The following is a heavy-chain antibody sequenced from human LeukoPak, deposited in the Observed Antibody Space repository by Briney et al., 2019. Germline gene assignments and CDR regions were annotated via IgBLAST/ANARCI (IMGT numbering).Heavy chain of an antibody. J-gene: IGHJ4*02. D-gene: IGHD4/OR15-4a*01. CDR1: GGSISSYY. Sequence: PSETLSLTCTVSGGSISSYYWSWIRQPPGKGLEWIGYIYYSGSTNYNPSLKSRVTISVDTSKNQFSLKLSSVTAADTAVYYCARQATLIDYWGQGTLVTVSS. CDR3: ARQATLIDY. V-gene: IGHV4-59*08. CDR2: IYYSGST.